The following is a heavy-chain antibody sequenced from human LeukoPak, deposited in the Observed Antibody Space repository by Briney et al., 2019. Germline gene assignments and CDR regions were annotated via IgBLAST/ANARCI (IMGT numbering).Heavy chain of an antibody. CDR1: GGTFSSYA. CDR3: ANQAMVRGVIIHWYFDY. D-gene: IGHD3-10*01. Sequence: GASVKVSCKASGGTFSSYAISWVRQAPGQGLEWMGGIIPIFGTANYAQKFQGRVTITADKSTSTAYMELSSLRSEDTAVYYCANQAMVRGVIIHWYFDYWGQGTLVTVSS. CDR2: IIPIFGTA. V-gene: IGHV1-69*06. J-gene: IGHJ4*02.